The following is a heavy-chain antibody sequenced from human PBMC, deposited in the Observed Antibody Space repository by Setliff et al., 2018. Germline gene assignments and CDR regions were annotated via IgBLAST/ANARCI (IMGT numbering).Heavy chain of an antibody. V-gene: IGHV4-39*02. Sequence: SETLSLTCSLSGVTIGGNNYYYWAWIRQPPGKGLEWIGTISYSGGVFYNPSLKSRFTIFRDNAKNSLSLQMNDLRAEDTSVYYCGRDVFDFRTGQGGPWGQGTRVTVSS. CDR3: GRDVFDFRTGQGGP. CDR2: ISYSGGV. J-gene: IGHJ5*02. D-gene: IGHD3-3*01. CDR1: GVTIGGNNYYY.